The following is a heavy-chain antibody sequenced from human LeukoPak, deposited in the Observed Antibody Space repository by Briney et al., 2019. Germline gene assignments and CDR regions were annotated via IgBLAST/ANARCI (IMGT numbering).Heavy chain of an antibody. CDR2: ISAYNGNT. D-gene: IGHD5-18*01. J-gene: IGHJ5*02. CDR3: VRDGYSYGLNWFDP. Sequence: ASVKVSCKASGYTFTSYGISWVRQAPGQGLEWMGWISAYNGNTNYAQKLQGRVTMTTDTSTSTAYMELRSLRSDDTAVYYCVRDGYSYGLNWFDPWGQGTLVTVSS. V-gene: IGHV1-18*04. CDR1: GYTFTSYG.